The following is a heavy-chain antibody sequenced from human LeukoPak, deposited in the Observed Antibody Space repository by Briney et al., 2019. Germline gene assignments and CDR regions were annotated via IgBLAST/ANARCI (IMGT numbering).Heavy chain of an antibody. CDR1: GYSFTSYW. CDR2: IYPGDSDT. Sequence: GESLKISCKGSGYSFTSYWIGWVRQMPGKGLEWMGIIYPGDSDTRYSPSFQGQVTISADKSISTAYLQWSSLKASDTAMYYCARLFGQAAAAPGAYFDYWGQGTLVTVSS. CDR3: ARLFGQAAAAPGAYFDY. J-gene: IGHJ4*02. D-gene: IGHD6-13*01. V-gene: IGHV5-51*01.